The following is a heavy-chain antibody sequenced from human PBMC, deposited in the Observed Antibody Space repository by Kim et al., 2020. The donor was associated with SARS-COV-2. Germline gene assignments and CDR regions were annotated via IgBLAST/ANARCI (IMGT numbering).Heavy chain of an antibody. CDR2: TA. Sequence: TASYGQKFQGRVTITADESTSTAYMELSSLRSDDTAVYYCAREKGGTFDIWGQGTMVTVSS. D-gene: IGHD1-1*01. CDR3: AREKGGTFDI. J-gene: IGHJ3*02. V-gene: IGHV1-69*01.